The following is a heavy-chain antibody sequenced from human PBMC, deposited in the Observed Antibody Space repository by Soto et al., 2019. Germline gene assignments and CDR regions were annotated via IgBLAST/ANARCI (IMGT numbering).Heavy chain of an antibody. CDR3: TRKYCSGGSCYDTAIDF. CDR1: GFTFDDYA. D-gene: IGHD2-15*01. CDR2: IRTKPYGETT. J-gene: IGHJ4*02. Sequence: EVQLVESGGGLIQPGRSLRLSCAVSGFTFDDYAMSWFRQAPGKGLEWVGFIRTKPYGETTEHAASVKGRFTISRDDSKSIAYLQMNSLKTEDTALYYCTRKYCSGGSCYDTAIDFWGQGTLVTVSS. V-gene: IGHV3-49*03.